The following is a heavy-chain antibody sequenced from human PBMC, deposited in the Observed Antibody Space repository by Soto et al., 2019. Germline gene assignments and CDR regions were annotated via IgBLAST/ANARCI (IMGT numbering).Heavy chain of an antibody. J-gene: IGHJ3*02. CDR2: IWHDGSKK. Sequence: HVHLVESGGGVVQPGRSLRLSCATSGFTYGHFGMHWARQAPGKGLEWVAVIWHDGSKKLYADSVKGRFTISRDDSKKTLDLQMNSLRVEDTAVYYCARDAYGTAGQGGAFDIWGQGTVVIVSS. CDR1: GFTYGHFG. CDR3: ARDAYGTAGQGGAFDI. V-gene: IGHV3-33*01. D-gene: IGHD3-10*01.